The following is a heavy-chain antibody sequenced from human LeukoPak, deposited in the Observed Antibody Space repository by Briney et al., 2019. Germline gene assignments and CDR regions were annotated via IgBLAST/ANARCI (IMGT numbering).Heavy chain of an antibody. D-gene: IGHD3-22*01. CDR1: GYTFTSYD. CDR3: ARGRRDGVVGNYNYYMDV. Sequence: GASVKVSCKASGYTFTSYDINWVRQATGQGLEWMGWMNPNSGNTGYAQKFQGRVTITADEFTGTAYMELNSLRSEDTAVYYCARGRRDGVVGNYNYYMDVWGKGTTVTISS. CDR2: MNPNSGNT. V-gene: IGHV1-8*03. J-gene: IGHJ6*03.